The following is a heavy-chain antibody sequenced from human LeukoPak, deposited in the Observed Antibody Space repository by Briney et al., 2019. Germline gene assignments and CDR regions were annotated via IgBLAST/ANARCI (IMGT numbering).Heavy chain of an antibody. V-gene: IGHV3-30-3*01. CDR3: ARSCDGDCYPRESAFDI. J-gene: IGHJ3*02. CDR1: GFTFSSYA. Sequence: GGSLRLSCAASGFTFSSYAMHWVRQAPGKGLEWVAVISYDGSNKYYADSVKGRFTISRDNSKNTLYLQMNSLRAEDTAMYYCARSCDGDCYPRESAFDIWGQGTVVTVSS. CDR2: ISYDGSNK. D-gene: IGHD2-21*01.